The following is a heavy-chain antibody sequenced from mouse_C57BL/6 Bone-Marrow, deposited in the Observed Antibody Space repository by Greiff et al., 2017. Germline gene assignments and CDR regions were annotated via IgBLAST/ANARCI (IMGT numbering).Heavy chain of an antibody. Sequence: QVQLQQPGAELVKPGASVKLSCKASGYTFTSYWMHWVKQRPGQGLEWIGMIHPNSGSTNYNEKFKSKATLTVDNSSSTAYMQLSSLTAEDSAVYYCARNWDVGAYWGQGTLVTVSA. CDR1: GYTFTSYW. V-gene: IGHV1-64*01. J-gene: IGHJ3*01. CDR3: ARNWDVGAY. D-gene: IGHD4-1*01. CDR2: IHPNSGST.